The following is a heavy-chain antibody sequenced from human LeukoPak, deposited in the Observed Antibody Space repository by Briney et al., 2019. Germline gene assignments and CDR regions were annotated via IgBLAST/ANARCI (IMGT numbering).Heavy chain of an antibody. CDR3: ARVSSASGYYYHY. D-gene: IGHD3-3*01. V-gene: IGHV1-2*06. CDR2: INPNSGGT. CDR1: GYTFTGYY. Sequence: ASVKVSCKASGYTFTGYYLHWVRQAPGQGLEWMGRINPNSGGTNYAQKFQGRVIMTRDTSISTAYMELSRLRSDDTAVYYCARVSSASGYYYHYWGQGTLVTVSS. J-gene: IGHJ4*02.